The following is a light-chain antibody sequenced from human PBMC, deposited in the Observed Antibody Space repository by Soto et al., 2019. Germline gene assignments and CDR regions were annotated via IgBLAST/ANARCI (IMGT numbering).Light chain of an antibody. V-gene: IGKV3-15*01. CDR1: QSVSSN. J-gene: IGKJ5*01. Sequence: EIVMTQSPATLSVSPGERATLSCRASQSVSSNLAWYQQKPGQAPRLLIYGASTRATGIPARFSGSGSGTEFTLTISSLQSEDFATYFCQQYDNFPPITFGQGTRLEIK. CDR2: GAS. CDR3: QQYDNFPPIT.